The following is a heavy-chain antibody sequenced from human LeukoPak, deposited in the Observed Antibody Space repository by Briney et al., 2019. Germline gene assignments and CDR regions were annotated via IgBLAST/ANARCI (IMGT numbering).Heavy chain of an antibody. CDR1: GFTFSSLV. Sequence: TRRSFEDSCAASGFTFSSLVEHRVGQAPGKGLEWVAVIWYDGSNKYYADSVKGRFTISRDNSKNTLYLQMNRLRAEDTAVYYCARDQYSRGGYLYYGMVVWGKRSTRIVSS. V-gene: IGHV3-33*01. CDR2: IWYDGSNK. J-gene: IGHJ6*01. D-gene: IGHD6-19*01. CDR3: ARDQYSRGGYLYYGMVV.